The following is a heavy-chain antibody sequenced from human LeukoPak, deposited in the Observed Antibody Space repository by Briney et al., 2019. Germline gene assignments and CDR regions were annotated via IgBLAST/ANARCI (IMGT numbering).Heavy chain of an antibody. CDR2: IYYTGST. CDR1: GGSISSSSYS. CDR3: ARLDTSGPGDY. V-gene: IGHV4-39*01. D-gene: IGHD3-22*01. Sequence: SETLSLTCTVSGGSISSSSYSWGWIRQPPGKGLEWIGNIYYTGSTYHNPSLKSRVTISVDTSKNQFSLRLSSVTAADTAVYYCARLDTSGPGDYWGQGTLVTVSS. J-gene: IGHJ4*02.